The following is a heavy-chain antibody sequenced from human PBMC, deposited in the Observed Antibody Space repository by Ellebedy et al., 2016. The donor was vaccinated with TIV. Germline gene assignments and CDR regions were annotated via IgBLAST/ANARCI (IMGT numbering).Heavy chain of an antibody. D-gene: IGHD3-22*01. Sequence: GESLKISCAASGFTVSSNYMNWVRQAPGKGLEWVSVIYSGGDGGDTYYADSVKGRFTISRDNSKNTLYLQMNSLTVDETAEYYCAKGRGGGSDSSAPRYYFDYWGLGTLVTVSS. CDR1: GFTVSSNY. CDR3: AKGRGGGSDSSAPRYYFDY. CDR2: IYSGGDGGDT. V-gene: IGHV3-53*01. J-gene: IGHJ4*02.